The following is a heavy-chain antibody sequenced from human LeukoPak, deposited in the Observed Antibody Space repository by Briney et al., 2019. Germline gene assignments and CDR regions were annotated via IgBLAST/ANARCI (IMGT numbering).Heavy chain of an antibody. Sequence: ASVTVSCKASGYTFTSYAMHWVRQAPGQRLECMGWINTGNGNTKYSQKFQGRVTITRDTSASTAYMDLSSLRSEDTAVYYCARNTETATPLPYYFDYWGQGTLVTVSS. CDR3: ARNTETATPLPYYFDY. V-gene: IGHV1-3*04. CDR2: INTGNGNT. J-gene: IGHJ4*02. D-gene: IGHD2-21*02. CDR1: GYTFTSYA.